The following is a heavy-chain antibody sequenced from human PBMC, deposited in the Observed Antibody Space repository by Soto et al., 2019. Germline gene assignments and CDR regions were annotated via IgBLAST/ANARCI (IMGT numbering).Heavy chain of an antibody. CDR1: GGSISSGGYY. J-gene: IGHJ4*02. CDR2: IYCSGST. V-gene: IGHV4-31*03. D-gene: IGHD3-22*01. CDR3: ARDKDSSGYYFDY. Sequence: SETLSLTCTVSGGSISSGGYYWSWIRQHPGKGLEWIGYIYCSGSTYYNPSLKSRVTISVDTSKNQFSLKLSSVTAADTAVYYCARDKDSSGYYFDYWGQGTLVTVSS.